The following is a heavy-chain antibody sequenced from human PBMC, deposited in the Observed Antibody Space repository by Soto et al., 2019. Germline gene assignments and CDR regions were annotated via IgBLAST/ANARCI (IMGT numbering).Heavy chain of an antibody. Sequence: EVQLVESGGGLVQPGGSLRLSCAASGFTFSLYSMSWVRQAPGQGLEWVSYISRSSTGIHYADSVRGRFTISRDDATNSMHLQMNSLRDGDTAVYYCARAVTWGLDVWGQGTTVSISS. V-gene: IGHV3-48*02. CDR3: ARAVTWGLDV. CDR2: ISRSSTGI. J-gene: IGHJ6*02. D-gene: IGHD3-10*01. CDR1: GFTFSLYS.